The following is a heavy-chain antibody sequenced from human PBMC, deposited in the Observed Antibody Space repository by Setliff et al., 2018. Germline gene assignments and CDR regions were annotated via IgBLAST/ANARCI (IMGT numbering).Heavy chain of an antibody. V-gene: IGHV1-69*02. Sequence: SVKVSCKASGGPLNSYSFSWVRQAPGQGLEWMGRIIPVLDITRYSQKFQGRVTITADKSTGIIYMELTSLRSDDTAVYYCARHPPPPNYFNIGALDSWGQGTLVTVSS. CDR3: ARHPPPPNYFNIGALDS. J-gene: IGHJ4*02. CDR1: GGPLNSYS. CDR2: IIPVLDIT. D-gene: IGHD2-15*01.